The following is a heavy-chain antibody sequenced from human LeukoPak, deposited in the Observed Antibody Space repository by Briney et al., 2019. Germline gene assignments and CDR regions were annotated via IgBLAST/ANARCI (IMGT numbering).Heavy chain of an antibody. CDR1: GFTFSSYG. D-gene: IGHD3-9*01. V-gene: IGHV3-33*01. J-gene: IGHJ5*02. Sequence: PGRSLRLSCAASGFTFSSYGMHWVREAPGKGLEWVEVIWYDGSNKYYADSVKGRFTISRDNSKNTLYLQMNSLRAEDTAVYYCARDRPYYDILTGYPNWFDPWGQGTLVTVSS. CDR2: IWYDGSNK. CDR3: ARDRPYYDILTGYPNWFDP.